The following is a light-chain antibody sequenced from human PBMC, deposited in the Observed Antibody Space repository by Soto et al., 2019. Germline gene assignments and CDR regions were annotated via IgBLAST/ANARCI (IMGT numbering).Light chain of an antibody. CDR1: QSVSSY. J-gene: IGKJ5*01. CDR3: QQRSNWPPT. CDR2: DAS. V-gene: IGKV3-11*01. Sequence: EIVLTQSPAPLSFSPGERATLSCRASQSVSSYLAWYQQKPGQAPRLLIYDASNRATGIPARFSGSGSGTDFTLTISSLEPEDFAVYYCQQRSNWPPTFDQGTRLEIK.